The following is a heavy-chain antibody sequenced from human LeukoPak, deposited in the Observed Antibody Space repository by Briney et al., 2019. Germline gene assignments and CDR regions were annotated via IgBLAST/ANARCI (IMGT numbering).Heavy chain of an antibody. D-gene: IGHD2-8*01. CDR2: IYYSGST. J-gene: IGHJ4*02. CDR1: GGSISSYY. Sequence: SETLSLTCTVSGGSISSYYWSWIRQAPGKGLEWIGYIYYSGSTNYSPSLKSRVTISVDTSRNQFSLKLNSVTAADTAVYYCAGGRSPFGGVYYFDYWGQGTLVTVSS. V-gene: IGHV4-59*01. CDR3: AGGRSPFGGVYYFDY.